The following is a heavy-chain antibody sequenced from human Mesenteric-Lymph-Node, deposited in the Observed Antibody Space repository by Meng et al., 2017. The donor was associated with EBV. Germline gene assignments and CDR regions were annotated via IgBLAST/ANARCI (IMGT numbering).Heavy chain of an antibody. CDR3: ARYSASSGYYND. CDR1: GGSFSGYY. V-gene: IGHV4-34*01. D-gene: IGHD3-22*01. CDR2: INHSGST. J-gene: IGHJ4*02. Sequence: ARRQQWGAGLLKPSGTLSPTCAVYGGSFSGYYWSWIRQPPGKGLEWIGEINHSGSTNYNPSLKSRVTISVDTSKNQFSLKLSSVTAADTAVYYCARYSASSGYYNDWGQGTLVTVSS.